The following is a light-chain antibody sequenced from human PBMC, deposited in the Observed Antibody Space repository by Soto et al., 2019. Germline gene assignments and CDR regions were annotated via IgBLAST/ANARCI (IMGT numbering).Light chain of an antibody. V-gene: IGLV2-14*01. CDR3: SSYVGSNNYV. J-gene: IGLJ1*01. CDR1: SSDVGGYNY. CDR2: EVS. Sequence: QSVLTQPASVSGSPGQSITISCTGSSSDVGGYNYVSWYQQHPGKAPKLIIYEVSNRPSGVSNRFSGSKSGNTASLTISGLQAEDEADYYCSSYVGSNNYVFGTGTKLTVL.